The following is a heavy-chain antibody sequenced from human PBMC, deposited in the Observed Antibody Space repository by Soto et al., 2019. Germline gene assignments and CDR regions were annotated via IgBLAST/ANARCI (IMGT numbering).Heavy chain of an antibody. CDR3: VRQGIDYLHGLVDV. J-gene: IGHJ6*02. Sequence: QVQLQQSGPRLVKPSETLSLTCTVSSGPDRSHNWGWIRQPPGRGLEWIGYVYYTGDTAYNPSLRHRVSISADTSTNDISLTLSSVTAADTAVYYCVRQGIDYLHGLVDVWGQGTTVSVSS. CDR2: VYYTGDT. D-gene: IGHD4-17*01. V-gene: IGHV4-59*08. CDR1: SGPDRSHN.